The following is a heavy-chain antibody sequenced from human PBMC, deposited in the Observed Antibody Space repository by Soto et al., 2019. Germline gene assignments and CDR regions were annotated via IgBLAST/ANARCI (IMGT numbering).Heavy chain of an antibody. CDR2: FDPEDGET. V-gene: IGHV1-24*01. J-gene: IGHJ4*02. CDR1: GYTLTELS. Sequence: QVPLVQSGAEVKKPGASVKVSCKVSGYTLTELSMHWVRQAPGKGLEWMGGFDPEDGETIYAQKFQGRVTMTEDTSTDTAFMELSSLRSEDTAVYYCARGARILLIQLWFEGMDYWGQGTLVTVSS. CDR3: ARGARILLIQLWFEGMDY. D-gene: IGHD5-18*01.